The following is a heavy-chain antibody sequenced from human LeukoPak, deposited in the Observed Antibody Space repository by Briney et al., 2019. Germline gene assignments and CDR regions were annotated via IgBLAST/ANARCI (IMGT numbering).Heavy chain of an antibody. CDR1: GFPFSSYS. CDR2: ISMSNFYI. V-gene: IGHV3-21*01. D-gene: IGHD2-2*01. CDR3: ARDPSPRTSYYYYYMDV. Sequence: GGSLRLSCAASGFPFSSYSMNWVRQAPGKGLEWVSSISMSNFYIYYADSVKGRFTISRDNAKNSLYLQMNSLRAEDTAVYYCARDPSPRTSYYYYYMDVWGKGTTVTVSS. J-gene: IGHJ6*03.